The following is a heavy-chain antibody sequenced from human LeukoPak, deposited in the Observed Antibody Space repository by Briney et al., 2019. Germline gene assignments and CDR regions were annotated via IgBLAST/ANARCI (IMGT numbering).Heavy chain of an antibody. J-gene: IGHJ6*02. Sequence: GGSLRLSCTASGFTLGDYIMSWVRQAPGKGLEWVGFIRGKAYGGTTEYAASVKGRFTISRDGSKSIAYLQVNSLKTEDTAVYYCTRDGSGMHYGMDVWGQGTTVTVSS. CDR3: TRDGSGMHYGMDV. V-gene: IGHV3-49*04. D-gene: IGHD1-26*01. CDR2: IRGKAYGGTT. CDR1: GFTLGDYI.